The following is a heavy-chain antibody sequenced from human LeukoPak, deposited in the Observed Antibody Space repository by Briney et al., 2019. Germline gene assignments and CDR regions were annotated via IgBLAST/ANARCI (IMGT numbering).Heavy chain of an antibody. CDR1: GGSISSYY. D-gene: IGHD6-13*01. V-gene: IGHV4-4*07. J-gene: IGHJ6*02. CDR2: IYTSGST. CDR3: ARGAAAGTRRYYYYGMDV. Sequence: SETLSLTCTVSGGSISSYYWSWIRQPAGKGLEWIGRIYTSGSTNYNPSLKSRVTMSVDTSKNQFSLKLSSVTAADTAVYYCARGAAAGTRRYYYYGMDVWGQGTTVTVSS.